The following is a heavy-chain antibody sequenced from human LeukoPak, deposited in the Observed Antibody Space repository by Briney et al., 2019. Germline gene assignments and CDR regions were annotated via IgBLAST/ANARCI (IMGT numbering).Heavy chain of an antibody. V-gene: IGHV4-34*01. CDR2: INHSGST. D-gene: IGHD6-6*01. Sequence: NPSETLSLTCAVYGGSFSGYYWSWIRQPPGKGLEWIGEINHSGSTNYNPSLKSRVTISVDTSKNQFSLKLRSVTAADTAVYYCARGEQLVAVFDYWGQGTLVTVSS. CDR3: ARGEQLVAVFDY. CDR1: GGSFSGYY. J-gene: IGHJ4*02.